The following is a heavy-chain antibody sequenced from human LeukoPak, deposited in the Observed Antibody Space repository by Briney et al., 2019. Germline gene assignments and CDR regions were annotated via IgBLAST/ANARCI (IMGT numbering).Heavy chain of an antibody. CDR2: IYYTGST. CDR3: ARPLNTVHDTFDV. D-gene: IGHD4-11*01. J-gene: IGHJ3*01. CDR1: GGSVSSGGYY. V-gene: IGHV4-31*03. Sequence: SQTLSLTCTVSGGSVSSGGYYWVWIRQRPGKGLEWIGYIYYTGSTSYNPSLKSRLTIAVDTSKNQFSLKLSSVTAADTAVYYCARPLNTVHDTFDVWGQGTMVTVSS.